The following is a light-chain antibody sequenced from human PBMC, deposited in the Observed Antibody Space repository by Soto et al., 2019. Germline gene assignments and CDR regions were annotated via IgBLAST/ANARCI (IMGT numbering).Light chain of an antibody. CDR1: SSDVGGYNY. CDR2: EVS. J-gene: IGLJ1*01. CDR3: SSYTSSSIYV. Sequence: QSVLTQPGSVSGSPGQSLTISCTGTSSDVGGYNYVSWYQQHPGKAPKLMIYEVSNRPSGVSNRFSGSKSGNTASLTISGLQAEDEADYYCSSYTSSSIYVFGTGTKGTVL. V-gene: IGLV2-14*01.